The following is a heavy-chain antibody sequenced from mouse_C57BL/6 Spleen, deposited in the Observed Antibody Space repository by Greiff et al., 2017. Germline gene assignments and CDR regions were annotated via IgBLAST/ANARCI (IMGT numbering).Heavy chain of an antibody. J-gene: IGHJ1*03. CDR3: ARQGDYDDGVGWYFDG. D-gene: IGHD2-4*01. V-gene: IGHV5-6*01. Sequence: EVQLVESGGDLLKPGGSLKLSCAASGFTFSSYGMSWVRQTPDKRLEWVATISSGGSYTYYPDSVKGRFTISRDNAKNTLYLQMSSLKSEDTAMYYCARQGDYDDGVGWYFDGWGTGTTVTVSS. CDR1: GFTFSSYG. CDR2: ISSGGSYT.